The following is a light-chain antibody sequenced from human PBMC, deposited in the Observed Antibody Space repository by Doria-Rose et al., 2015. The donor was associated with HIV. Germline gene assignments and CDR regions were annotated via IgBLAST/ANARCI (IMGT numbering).Light chain of an antibody. J-gene: IGKJ1*01. CDR3: HQYGTSWT. CDR2: DGS. CDR1: QSFSSTY. V-gene: IGKV3-20*01. Sequence: EIVLTQSPGTLSLSPREGATLSCRASQSFSSTYLAWYQQNPGQAPSLLIYDGSTRATGIPDRFSASGSGTDFTLTINRLEPEDFALYYCHQYGTSWTFGQGTKVEI.